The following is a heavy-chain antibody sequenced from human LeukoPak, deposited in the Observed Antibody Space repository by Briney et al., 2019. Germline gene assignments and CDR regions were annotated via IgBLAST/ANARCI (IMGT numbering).Heavy chain of an antibody. J-gene: IGHJ4*02. CDR3: ARVTGYMIEDYFDY. CDR1: GDSISSGDYY. Sequence: PSETLSLTCTVSGDSISSGDYYWSWVRQPAGQGLEWIGRIYSTGRSDYNPSLKSRITMSVDTSKNQFSLKLSSVTAADTAVYYCARVTGYMIEDYFDYWGQGILVTVSS. CDR2: IYSTGRS. V-gene: IGHV4-61*02. D-gene: IGHD3-9*01.